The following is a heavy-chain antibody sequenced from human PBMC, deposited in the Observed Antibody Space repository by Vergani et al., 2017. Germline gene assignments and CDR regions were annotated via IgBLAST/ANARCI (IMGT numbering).Heavy chain of an antibody. V-gene: IGHV1-2*02. J-gene: IGHJ6*03. Sequence: VQLVQSGAEVKKPGATVKISCKVSGYTFTDYYMHWVQQAPGKGLEWMGWINPNSGGTNYAQKFQGRVTMTRDTSISTAYMELSRLRSDDTAVYYCAAAPYSGRKKIYYYYMDVWGKGTTVTVSS. CDR1: GYTFTDYY. D-gene: IGHD3-10*01. CDR3: AAAPYSGRKKIYYYYMDV. CDR2: INPNSGGT.